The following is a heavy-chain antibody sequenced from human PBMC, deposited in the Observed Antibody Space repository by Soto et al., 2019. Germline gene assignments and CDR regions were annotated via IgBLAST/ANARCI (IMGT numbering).Heavy chain of an antibody. CDR3: ARGGRSGSKYQYFDS. J-gene: IGHJ4*02. D-gene: IGHD3-16*01. CDR2: IKEDGTET. Sequence: EVQLEESGGGSVQPGGSLRLSCAGSGIILTTFWMNWVRQVPGKGLEWVANIKEDGTETYFLDSVKGRFTISRDNAKNSLFLQMTSLRAEDTGIYYGARGGRSGSKYQYFDSWGQGTLVTVSP. CDR1: GIILTTFW. V-gene: IGHV3-7*01.